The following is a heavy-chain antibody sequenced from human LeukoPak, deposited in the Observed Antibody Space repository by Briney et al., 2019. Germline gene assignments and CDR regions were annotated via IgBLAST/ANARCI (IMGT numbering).Heavy chain of an antibody. V-gene: IGHV3-33*01. J-gene: IGHJ4*02. CDR3: ARETSGATWYYFDY. D-gene: IGHD1-26*01. Sequence: GGSLRLSCAASGFTFSSYGMHWVRQAPGKGLEWVAVIWYGGSNKYYADSVKGRFTISRDNSKNTLYLQMNSLRAEDTAVYYCARETSGATWYYFDYWGQGTLVTVSS. CDR2: IWYGGSNK. CDR1: GFTFSSYG.